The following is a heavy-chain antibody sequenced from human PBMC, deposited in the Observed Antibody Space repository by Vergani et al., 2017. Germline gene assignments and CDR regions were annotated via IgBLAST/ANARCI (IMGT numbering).Heavy chain of an antibody. D-gene: IGHD6-19*01. V-gene: IGHV1-2*02. CDR3: ARASGWGDY. CDR1: GYTFTGYY. J-gene: IGHJ4*02. Sequence: QVQLVQSGAEVKKPGASVKVSCKASGYTFTGYYIHWVRQAPGQGLEWMGWINPNSGGTNFAQKFQGRVTMTRDTSISTAYMGLSRLGSDDAAVYYCARASGWGDYWGQGTLVTVSS. CDR2: INPNSGGT.